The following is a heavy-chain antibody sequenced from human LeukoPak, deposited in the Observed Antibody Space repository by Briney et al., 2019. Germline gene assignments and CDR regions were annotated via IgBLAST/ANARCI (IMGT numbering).Heavy chain of an antibody. CDR1: GYTLTELS. Sequence: GASVKVSCKVSGYTLTELSMHWVRRAPGKGLEWMGGFDPEDGETIYAQKFQGRVTMTEDTSTDTAYMELSSLRSEDTAVYYCATVVYSGSYHYYFDYWGQGTLVTVSS. V-gene: IGHV1-24*01. J-gene: IGHJ4*02. D-gene: IGHD1-26*01. CDR2: FDPEDGET. CDR3: ATVVYSGSYHYYFDY.